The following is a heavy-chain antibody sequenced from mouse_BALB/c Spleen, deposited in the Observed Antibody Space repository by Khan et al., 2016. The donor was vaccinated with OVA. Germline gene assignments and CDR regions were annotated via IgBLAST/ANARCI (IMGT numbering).Heavy chain of an antibody. CDR1: GFTFSSYT. CDR2: SSSGGDNT. V-gene: IGHV5-9*03. J-gene: IGHJ3*01. CDR3: ARSNYGAFAY. Sequence: EVELVESGGGLVKPGGSLKLSCAASGFTFSSYTMSWVRQTPEKRLEWVATSSSGGDNTYYPDSAKGRFTISRDNAKNNLYLQMSSLRSEVTALYYCARSNYGAFAYWGQGTLVTVSA. D-gene: IGHD1-1*02.